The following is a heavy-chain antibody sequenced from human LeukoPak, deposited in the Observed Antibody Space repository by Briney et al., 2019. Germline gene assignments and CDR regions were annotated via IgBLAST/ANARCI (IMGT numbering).Heavy chain of an antibody. D-gene: IGHD3-10*01. Sequence: GGSLRLSCAASGFTFGLTFSNYVMSWVRQAPGKGLEWVSGISGSGGRTYYTDSVKGRFTISRDNSKNTLYLQMNSLRAEDTAIYYCAKDNRGVNYYYYMDVWGKGTTVTVSS. J-gene: IGHJ6*03. CDR1: GFTFGLTFSNYV. CDR2: ISGSGGRT. CDR3: AKDNRGVNYYYYMDV. V-gene: IGHV3-23*01.